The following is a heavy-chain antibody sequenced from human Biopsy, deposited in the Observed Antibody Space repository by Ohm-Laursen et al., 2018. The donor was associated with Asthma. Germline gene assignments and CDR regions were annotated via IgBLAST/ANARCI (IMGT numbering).Heavy chain of an antibody. CDR3: VSPPGY. J-gene: IGHJ4*02. CDR2: IYYSGST. V-gene: IGHV4-39*01. CDR1: GGSISSNSYY. Sequence: SETLSLTCTVSGGSISSNSYYWGWIRRPPGKGLEFIGTIYYSGSTYYNPSLKSRVTLSVDASKNQFSLKLTSVTAADTAVYYCVSPPGYWGQGTRVTVSS.